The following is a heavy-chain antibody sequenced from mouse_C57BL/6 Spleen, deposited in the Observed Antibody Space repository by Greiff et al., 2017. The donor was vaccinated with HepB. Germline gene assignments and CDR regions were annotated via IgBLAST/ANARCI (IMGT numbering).Heavy chain of an antibody. Sequence: VKLQQSGPELVKPGASVKISCKASGYAFSSSWMNWVKQRPGKGLEWIGRIYPGDGDTNYNGKFKGKATLTADKSSSTAYMQLSGLTSEDSAVYFCARKGYSNDYWGQGTSVTVSS. CDR2: IYPGDGDT. CDR1: GYAFSSSW. CDR3: ARKGYSNDY. D-gene: IGHD2-5*01. V-gene: IGHV1-82*01. J-gene: IGHJ4*01.